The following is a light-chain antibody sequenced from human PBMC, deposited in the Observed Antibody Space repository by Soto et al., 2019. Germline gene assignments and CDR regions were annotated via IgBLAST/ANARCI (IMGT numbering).Light chain of an antibody. Sequence: QSVLTQPASVSGSPGQSITISCTGTSSDVGSYNYVSWYQQHPGKAPKLMIYEVRNRPSGVSDRFSGSKSGKTASLTIFGLQAEDEAYYYCSSYTTSTTQVFGGGTKVTVL. CDR2: EVR. J-gene: IGLJ2*01. V-gene: IGLV2-14*01. CDR3: SSYTTSTTQV. CDR1: SSDVGSYNY.